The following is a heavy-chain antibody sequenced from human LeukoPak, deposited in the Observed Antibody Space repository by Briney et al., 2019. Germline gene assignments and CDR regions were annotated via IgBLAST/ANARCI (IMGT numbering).Heavy chain of an antibody. CDR1: GGSISSGGYY. CDR2: IYHSGST. D-gene: IGHD6-13*01. CDR3: ARGDSSTDAFDI. Sequence: SQTLSPTCTVSGGSISSGGYYWSWIRQPPGKGLEWIGYIYHSGSTYYNPSLKSRVTISVDRSKNQFSLKLSSVTAADTAVYYCARGDSSTDAFDIWGQGTMVTVSS. V-gene: IGHV4-30-2*01. J-gene: IGHJ3*02.